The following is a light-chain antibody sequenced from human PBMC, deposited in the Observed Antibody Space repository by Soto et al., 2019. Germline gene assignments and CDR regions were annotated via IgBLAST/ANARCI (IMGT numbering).Light chain of an antibody. J-gene: IGKJ1*01. CDR3: QQYNNWPRT. CDR2: GAS. Sequence: EIVMTQSPATLSVSPGERATLSCRAGQSVSSSLAWYQQKPGQAPRLLIYGASTRATGIPARFSGSGSGTDFTLTISSLQSEDFAVYYSQQYNNWPRTFGQGTKVEI. V-gene: IGKV3-15*01. CDR1: QSVSSS.